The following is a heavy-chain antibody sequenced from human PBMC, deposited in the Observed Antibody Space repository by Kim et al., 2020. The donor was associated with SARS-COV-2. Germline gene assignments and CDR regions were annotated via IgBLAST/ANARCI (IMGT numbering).Heavy chain of an antibody. CDR3: ARDLGQGFDP. Sequence: GGSLRPSCAASGFTFSSYAMHWVRQAPGKGLEWVALISYDGSNKYYADSVKGRFTISRDNSKNTLYLQMNSLRAEDTAVYYCARDLGQGFDPWGQGTLVT. V-gene: IGHV3-30-3*01. D-gene: IGHD1-26*01. CDR2: ISYDGSNK. J-gene: IGHJ5*02. CDR1: GFTFSSYA.